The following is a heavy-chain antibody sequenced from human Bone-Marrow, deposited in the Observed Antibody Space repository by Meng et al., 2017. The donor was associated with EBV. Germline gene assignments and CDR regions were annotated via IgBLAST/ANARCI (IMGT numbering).Heavy chain of an antibody. D-gene: IGHD3-10*01. CDR2: INAGNGNT. CDR1: GYTFTSYA. V-gene: IGHV1-3*01. J-gene: IGHJ4*02. CDR3: ARAPPLWFGELLSLYY. Sequence: QGQIVQSGGEVKKPGASVKVSCKASGYTFTSYAMHWVRQAPGQRLEWMGWINAGNGNTKYSQKFQGRVTITRDTSASTAHMELSSLRSEDTAVYYCARAPPLWFGELLSLYYWGQGTLVTVSS.